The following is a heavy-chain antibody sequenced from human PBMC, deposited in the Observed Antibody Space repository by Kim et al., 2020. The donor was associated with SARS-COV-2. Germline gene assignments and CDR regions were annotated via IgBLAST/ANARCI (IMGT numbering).Heavy chain of an antibody. Sequence: SETLSLTCLISGDSASSGAYYWNWIRQHPTRGLEWLGYMYYSGTTYYNPSLKSRITISGDMSKNHCSLKLTSVTAADTAVYFCAKMGSWPSGWLDVWGQGIPVTVSS. CDR1: GDSASSGAYY. CDR2: MYYSGTT. CDR3: AKMGSWPSGWLDV. D-gene: IGHD6-13*01. V-gene: IGHV4-31*03. J-gene: IGHJ5*02.